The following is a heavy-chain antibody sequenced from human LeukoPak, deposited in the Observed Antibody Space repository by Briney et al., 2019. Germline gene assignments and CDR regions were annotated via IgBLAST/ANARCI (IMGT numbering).Heavy chain of an antibody. D-gene: IGHD3-22*01. Sequence: GGALRLSCAASGFTFSNYATHWVRQVPGKGLEWVAFMQYDGSSKYYADSVKGRFTISRDISNNTLYLQMNSLRPEDTAVYYCAAPGDSGGYYPVHWGQGTLVTVSS. CDR3: AAPGDSGGYYPVH. J-gene: IGHJ4*02. CDR2: MQYDGSSK. CDR1: GFTFSNYA. V-gene: IGHV3-30*02.